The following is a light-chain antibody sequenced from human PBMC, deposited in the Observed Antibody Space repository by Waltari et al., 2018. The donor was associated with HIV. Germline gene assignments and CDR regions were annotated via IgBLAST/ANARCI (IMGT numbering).Light chain of an antibody. CDR1: QGICNY. V-gene: IGKV1-27*01. J-gene: IGKJ1*01. CDR2: AAS. Sequence: DIQLTQSPSSLSASVGDRVTITCRASQGICNYLAWYQQKPGKVPKLLIYAASTLQSGVPSRFSGSGAGTDFTLTISSLQPEDVATYYCQKYNSAPWTFGQGTKVEIK. CDR3: QKYNSAPWT.